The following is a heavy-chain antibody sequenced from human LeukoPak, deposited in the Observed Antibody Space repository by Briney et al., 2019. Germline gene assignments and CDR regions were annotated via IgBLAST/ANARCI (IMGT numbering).Heavy chain of an antibody. CDR1: GGSISSYY. J-gene: IGHJ4*02. CDR2: IYYSGST. Sequence: SETLSLTCTVSGGSISSYYWSWVRQPPGKGLEWIGYIYYSGSTNYNPSLKSRVTISVDTSKNHSSLTLSSLTAADTAVYYCARVAWNDFWSGYYPGGAYYFDYWGQGTLVTVSS. D-gene: IGHD3-3*01. V-gene: IGHV4-59*01. CDR3: ARVAWNDFWSGYYPGGAYYFDY.